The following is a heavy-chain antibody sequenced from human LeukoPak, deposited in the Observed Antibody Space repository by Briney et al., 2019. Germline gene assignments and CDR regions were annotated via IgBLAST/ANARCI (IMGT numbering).Heavy chain of an antibody. V-gene: IGHV3-7*01. CDR3: AKVAKYYYGSETYYFFAH. J-gene: IGHJ1*01. CDR2: INQDGSEK. D-gene: IGHD3-10*01. Sequence: GGSLRLSCAASGFTLSNYWMSWVRQAPGKGLEWVASINQDGSEKCYVDSVKGRFTISRDNAKNSLYLQMNSLRVEDTAIYYCAKVAKYYYGSETYYFFAHWGQGTPVTASS. CDR1: GFTLSNYW.